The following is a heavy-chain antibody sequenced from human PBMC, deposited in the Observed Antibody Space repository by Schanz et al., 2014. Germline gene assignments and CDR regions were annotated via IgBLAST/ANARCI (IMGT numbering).Heavy chain of an antibody. CDR3: ARSSGSWSDFDY. V-gene: IGHV3-23*04. CDR2: MSGSGDRT. Sequence: VQLVESGGGVVQPGRSLRLSCAASGFTFSSYGMHWVRQAPGKGLEWVSSMSGSGDRTYSADSVKGRFTISRDNSKNRQYLQLKSLRVDDTAIYYCARSSGSWSDFDYWGQGALVTVSS. D-gene: IGHD3-10*01. CDR1: GFTFSSYG. J-gene: IGHJ4*02.